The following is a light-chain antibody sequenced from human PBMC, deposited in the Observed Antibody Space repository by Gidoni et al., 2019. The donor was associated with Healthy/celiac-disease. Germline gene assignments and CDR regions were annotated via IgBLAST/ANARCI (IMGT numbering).Light chain of an antibody. J-gene: IGKJ4*01. Sequence: VGDRVTITCRASQSISSYLDWYQQKPGKAPKLLIYAASSLQSGVPSRFIGSGSGTAFTLTISSLQPEDFATYYCQQSYSTPLLTFGGGTKVEIK. CDR3: QQSYSTPLLT. V-gene: IGKV1-39*01. CDR1: QSISSY. CDR2: AAS.